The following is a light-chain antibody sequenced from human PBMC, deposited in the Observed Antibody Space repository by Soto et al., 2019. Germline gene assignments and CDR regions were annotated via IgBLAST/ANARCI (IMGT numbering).Light chain of an antibody. CDR3: QQYNNWPLT. Sequence: EIVMTQSPATLSVSPGERATLSCRASQSVSNKLAWYQQKRGQAPRLLIFGASTRATGIPARFSGSGSGTEFTLTISSLQSEDFAVYYCQQYNNWPLTFGGGTKVEIK. CDR2: GAS. V-gene: IGKV3-15*01. J-gene: IGKJ4*01. CDR1: QSVSNK.